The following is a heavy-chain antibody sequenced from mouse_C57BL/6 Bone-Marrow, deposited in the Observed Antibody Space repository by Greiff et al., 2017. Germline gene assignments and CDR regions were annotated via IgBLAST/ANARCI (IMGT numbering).Heavy chain of an antibody. V-gene: IGHV5-4*01. J-gene: IGHJ3*01. Sequence: EVNLVESGGGLVKPGGSLKLSCAASGFTFSSYAMSWVRQTPEKRLEWVATISDGGSYTYYPDNVKGRFTLSRDNAENNLYLQMSHLKSEDTAMYYCARDQAWFAYWGQGTLVTVSA. CDR2: ISDGGSYT. CDR3: ARDQAWFAY. CDR1: GFTFSSYA. D-gene: IGHD3-2*02.